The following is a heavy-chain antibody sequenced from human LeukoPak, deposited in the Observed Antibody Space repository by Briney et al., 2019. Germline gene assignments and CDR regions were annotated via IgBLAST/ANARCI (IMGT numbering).Heavy chain of an antibody. CDR1: GITLSNYG. D-gene: IGHD3-22*01. CDR2: TSGRGGGT. CDR3: AKRGVVIRVILVGFHKEAYYFDS. V-gene: IGHV3-23*01. Sequence: GGSLRLSCAVSGITLSNYGMSWVRQAPGKGLEWVAGTSGRGGGTNYADYVKGRFTISRDNTKNTLYLQMNSLRAEDTAVYFCAKRGVVIRVILVGFHKEAYYFDSWGQGALVTVSS. J-gene: IGHJ4*02.